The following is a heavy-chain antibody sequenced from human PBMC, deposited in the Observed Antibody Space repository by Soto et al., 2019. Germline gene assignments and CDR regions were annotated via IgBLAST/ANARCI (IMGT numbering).Heavy chain of an antibody. CDR1: GFTFSSYA. CDR3: AKVKLHARLTMIVVVISGGADVFDI. J-gene: IGHJ3*02. Sequence: GGSLRLSCAASGFTFSSYAMSWVRQAPGKWLEWVSAISGSGGSTYHADSVKGRFTISRDNSKNTLYLQMNSLRAEDTAVYYCAKVKLHARLTMIVVVISGGADVFDIWGQGXMVTV. CDR2: ISGSGGST. D-gene: IGHD3-22*01. V-gene: IGHV3-23*01.